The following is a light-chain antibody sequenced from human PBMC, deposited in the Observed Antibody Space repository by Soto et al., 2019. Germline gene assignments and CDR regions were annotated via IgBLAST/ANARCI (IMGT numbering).Light chain of an antibody. V-gene: IGKV3-20*01. J-gene: IGKJ1*01. CDR1: QTVASNY. Sequence: ETVLTQSPGTLSLSPGERVTLSCRASQTVASNYFAWYQQRPGQAPRLLMNGASTRATGVPDRFSGSGSGTDFTFTISRLEPEDFAVYYCQQYTNSRWTFGQGTKVDIK. CDR3: QQYTNSRWT. CDR2: GAS.